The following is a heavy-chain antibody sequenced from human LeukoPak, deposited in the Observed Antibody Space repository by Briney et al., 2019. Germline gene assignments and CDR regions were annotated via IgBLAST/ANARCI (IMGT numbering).Heavy chain of an antibody. V-gene: IGHV3-11*01. CDR1: GFNFNDYY. Sequence: GGSLRLSCAASGFNFNDYYMSWIRQAPGKGLEWLSLISNTSRSIYYADSVKGRFTISRDSATSSLYLQMNSLRADDTAVYYCARDGSGSTYYFDFWGQGTLVTVSS. D-gene: IGHD1-26*01. CDR3: ARDGSGSTYYFDF. CDR2: ISNTSRSI. J-gene: IGHJ4*02.